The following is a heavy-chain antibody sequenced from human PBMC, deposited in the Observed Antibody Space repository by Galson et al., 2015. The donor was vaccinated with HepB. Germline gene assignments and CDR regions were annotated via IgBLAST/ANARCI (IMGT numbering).Heavy chain of an antibody. CDR1: GYRFTSYG. D-gene: IGHD1-1*01. J-gene: IGHJ3*01. CDR3: ASRTTYRDAFDL. CDR2: ISTYNGNT. V-gene: IGHV1-18*01. Sequence: SVKVSCKASGYRFTSYGISWVRQAPGQGLEWMGWISTYNGNTNYVQKLQGRITMTTDTSTSTVYMELRSLRSDDTAVYYCASRTTYRDAFDLWGQGTTVTVSS.